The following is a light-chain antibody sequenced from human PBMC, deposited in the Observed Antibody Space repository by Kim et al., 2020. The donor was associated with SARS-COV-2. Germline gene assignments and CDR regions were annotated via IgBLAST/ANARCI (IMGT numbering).Light chain of an antibody. CDR3: QQSYSSPT. CDR1: HSISKY. Sequence: SASVGDRVTITCRASHSISKYLNWYQQKAGKAPKLLISAASSLQSEVPSRFSGSGYGTDFTLTISGVRPEDFATYYCQQSYSSPTFGGGTKVDIK. CDR2: AAS. J-gene: IGKJ4*01. V-gene: IGKV1-39*01.